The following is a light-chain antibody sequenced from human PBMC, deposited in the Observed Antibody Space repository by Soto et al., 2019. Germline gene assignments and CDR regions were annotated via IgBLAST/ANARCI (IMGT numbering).Light chain of an antibody. CDR3: QQYSRYPPT. J-gene: IGKJ4*01. CDR1: QGIKNW. CDR2: SAS. V-gene: IGKV1D-16*01. Sequence: DIQMTQSPSSLSASLGGRVTITCRATQGIKNWLGWYQQKPEKAPKSLIVSASNLQSGVPSRFSGSGYGTEFTLTITNLQPEDIAVYYCQQYSRYPPTFGGGTKVEIK.